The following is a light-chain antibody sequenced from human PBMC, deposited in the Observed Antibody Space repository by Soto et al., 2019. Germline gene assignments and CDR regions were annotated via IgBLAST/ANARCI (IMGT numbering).Light chain of an antibody. CDR1: QSISRQ. Sequence: DIQMTQSPSTLSASVGDRVSITCRASQSISRQLAWYQQKPGKAPNLLIYQASNLETGVPSRFTGSGSGKEFTLTITSLQPDDLAPNYCLQYQGYWTFGQETKEEVK. CDR3: LQYQGYWT. J-gene: IGKJ1*01. CDR2: QAS. V-gene: IGKV1-5*03.